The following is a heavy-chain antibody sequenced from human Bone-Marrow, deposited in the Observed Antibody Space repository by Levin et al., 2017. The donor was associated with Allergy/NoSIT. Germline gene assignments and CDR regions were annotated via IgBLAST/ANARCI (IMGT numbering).Heavy chain of an antibody. J-gene: IGHJ3*01. CDR3: AKYCSTTSCYTFDV. Sequence: VASVKVSCKSSGYSFTSHAMHWMRQAPGQRLEWMGWIKPANGNTKYSEKFQGRVTITSDTSATTTYMELTSLTSEDTAVYYCAKYCSTTSCYTFDVWGQGTLVTVSS. CDR1: GYSFTSHA. D-gene: IGHD2-2*02. CDR2: IKPANGNT. V-gene: IGHV1-3*01.